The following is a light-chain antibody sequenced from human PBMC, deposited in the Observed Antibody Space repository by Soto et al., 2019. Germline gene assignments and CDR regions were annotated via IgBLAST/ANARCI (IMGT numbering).Light chain of an antibody. CDR2: EVS. Sequence: QSVLTQPASVSGSPGQSITISCTGTSSDVGSYNLVSWYQQHPGKAPKLMIYEVSKRPSGVSNRFSGSKSGNTASLTIYGLQAEDEADYYCCSYAGSSTPLIFGTGTKLTVL. CDR3: CSYAGSSTPLI. V-gene: IGLV2-23*02. CDR1: SSDVGSYNL. J-gene: IGLJ1*01.